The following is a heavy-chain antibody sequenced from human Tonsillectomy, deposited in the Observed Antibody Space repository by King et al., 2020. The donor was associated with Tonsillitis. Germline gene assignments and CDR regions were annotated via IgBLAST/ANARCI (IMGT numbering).Heavy chain of an antibody. D-gene: IGHD3-10*01. CDR1: GFTFSSYG. J-gene: IGHJ5*02. CDR2: IWYDGSNK. V-gene: IGHV3-33*08. Sequence: QVQLVESGGGVVQPGRSLRLSCAASGFTFSSYGMHWVRQAPGKGLEWVAVIWYDGSNKYYADSVKGRFTISRDNSKNTLYLQMNSLRAEDTAVYYCARDTGLYGSGSYYNLWGQGTLVTVSS. CDR3: ARDTGLYGSGSYYNL.